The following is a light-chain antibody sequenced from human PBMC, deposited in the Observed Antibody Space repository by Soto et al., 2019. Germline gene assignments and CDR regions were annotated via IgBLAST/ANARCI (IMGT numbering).Light chain of an antibody. CDR2: DAS. CDR3: QQRSSWPLT. Sequence: ETVLTQSPATLSLSPGERAILSCRSSQSVSSYLAWYQQKPGQAPRLLISDASNRATGIPARFSGSGSGTDFTLPIRSLEPEDFAVYYCQQRSSWPLTFGGGTKVEIK. J-gene: IGKJ4*01. V-gene: IGKV3-11*01. CDR1: QSVSSY.